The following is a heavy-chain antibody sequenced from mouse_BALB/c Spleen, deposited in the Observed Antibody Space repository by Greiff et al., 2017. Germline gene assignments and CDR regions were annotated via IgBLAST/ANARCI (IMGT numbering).Heavy chain of an antibody. J-gene: IGHJ3*01. D-gene: IGHD2-4*01. V-gene: IGHV1-14*01. CDR3: ARLDYDYPAWFAY. CDR2: INPYNDGT. Sequence: VQLKESGPELVKPGASVKMSCKASGYTFTSYVMHWVKQKPGQGLEWIGYINPYNDGTKYNEKFKGKATLTSDKSSSTAYMELSSLTSEDSAVYYCARLDYDYPAWFAYWGQGTLVTVSA. CDR1: GYTFTSYV.